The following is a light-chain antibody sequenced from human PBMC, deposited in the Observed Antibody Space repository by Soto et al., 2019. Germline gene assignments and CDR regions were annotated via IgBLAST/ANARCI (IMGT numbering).Light chain of an antibody. Sequence: EIVLTQSPGTLSFSPGERATLSCRASQSVSSNLAWYQQKPGQAPRLLIYGASTRATGIPARFSGSGSGTEFTLTISSLQSEDFAVYYCQQYNNWPRTFGQGTKVDI. CDR2: GAS. CDR3: QQYNNWPRT. J-gene: IGKJ1*01. V-gene: IGKV3-15*01. CDR1: QSVSSN.